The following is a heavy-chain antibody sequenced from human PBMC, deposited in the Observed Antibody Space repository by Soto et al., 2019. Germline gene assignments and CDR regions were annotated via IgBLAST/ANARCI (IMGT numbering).Heavy chain of an antibody. J-gene: IGHJ4*02. V-gene: IGHV3-21*01. Sequence: EVQLVESGEGLAKPGGSLGFSCEASGFTFSSISMNWFPRAPGKGLEWVSSISSSSSYIYYADSVKGRFTISRDNAKNSLYLQMNSLRAEDTAVYYCARNWNSDYWGQGTLVTVSS. D-gene: IGHD1-1*01. CDR3: ARNWNSDY. CDR2: ISSSSSYI. CDR1: GFTFSSIS.